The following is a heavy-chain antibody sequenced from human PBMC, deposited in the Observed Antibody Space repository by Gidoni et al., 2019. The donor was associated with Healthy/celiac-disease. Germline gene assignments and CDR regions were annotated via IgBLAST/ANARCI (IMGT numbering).Heavy chain of an antibody. CDR1: GGTFSGSY. D-gene: IGHD2-15*01. Sequence: VQLQQWGAGLLKPAETLSLTCPVYGGTFSGSYWSWFRQPPGKGLEWIGEINHSGSTNYNPSLQSRVTISVDTSKTQSSLKLSSVTAADTAVYYCARARVVVVAATLFDYWGQGTLVTVSS. J-gene: IGHJ4*02. CDR2: INHSGST. V-gene: IGHV4-34*01. CDR3: ARARVVVVAATLFDY.